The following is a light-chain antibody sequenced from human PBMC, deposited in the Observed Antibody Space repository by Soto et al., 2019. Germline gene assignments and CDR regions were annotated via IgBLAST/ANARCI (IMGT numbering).Light chain of an antibody. Sequence: QSVLTQPASVSGSPGQSITISCTGTSSDVGGYNYVSWYQQHPGKAPKLMIYEVSNRPSGVSNRFSGSKSGNTASLTISGVQAEGEADYYCSSYTITDTYVFGTGTKVTVL. V-gene: IGLV2-14*01. CDR2: EVS. J-gene: IGLJ1*01. CDR1: SSDVGGYNY. CDR3: SSYTITDTYV.